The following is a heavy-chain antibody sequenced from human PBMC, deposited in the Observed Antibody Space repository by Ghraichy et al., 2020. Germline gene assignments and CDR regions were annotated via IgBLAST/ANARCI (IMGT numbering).Heavy chain of an antibody. J-gene: IGHJ4*02. Sequence: TLSLTCTVSGGSISSNFYYWGWIRQPPGRGLEWIGSVYYSGSTYYNPSLKSRVTISVDTSKNQFSLRLTSVTAADTAVYYCARIYSSGYNNDYWGQGTLVTVSS. CDR2: VYYSGST. V-gene: IGHV4-39*01. D-gene: IGHD6-19*01. CDR3: ARIYSSGYNNDY. CDR1: GGSISSNFYY.